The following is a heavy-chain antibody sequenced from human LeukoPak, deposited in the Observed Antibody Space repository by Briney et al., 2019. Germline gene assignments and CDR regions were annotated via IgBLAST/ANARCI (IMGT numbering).Heavy chain of an antibody. CDR3: ARWYYYGSGSYYQGLYYYYGMDV. CDR1: GGSFSGYY. CDR2: INHSGST. J-gene: IGHJ6*02. Sequence: SETLSLTCAVYGGSFSGYYWSWIRQPPGEGLEWIGEINHSGSTNYNPSLKSRVTISVDTSKNQFSLKLSSVTAADTAVYYCARWYYYGSGSYYQGLYYYYGMDVWGQGTTVTVSS. V-gene: IGHV4-34*01. D-gene: IGHD3-10*01.